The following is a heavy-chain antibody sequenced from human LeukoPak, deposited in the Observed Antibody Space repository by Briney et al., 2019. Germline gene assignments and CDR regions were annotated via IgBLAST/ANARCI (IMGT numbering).Heavy chain of an antibody. CDR1: GYTFTSYG. CDR2: ISAYNGNT. D-gene: IGHD2-2*01. V-gene: IGHV1-18*01. CDR3: ARDRVGYCSSTSCYAVDC. Sequence: ASVKVSCKASGYTFTSYGISWVRQAPGQGLEWMGWISAYNGNTNYAQKLQGRVTVTTDTSTSTAYMELRSLRSDDTAVYYCARDRVGYCSSTSCYAVDCWGQGTLVTVSS. J-gene: IGHJ4*02.